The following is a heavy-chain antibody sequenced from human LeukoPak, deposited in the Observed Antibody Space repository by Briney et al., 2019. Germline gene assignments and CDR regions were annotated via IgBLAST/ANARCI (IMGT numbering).Heavy chain of an antibody. CDR2: ISANNGRT. CDR3: ARGYMTTIIEWFDP. J-gene: IGHJ5*02. D-gene: IGHD4-17*01. Sequence: ASVKVSCKASGYTFTSYGISWVRQAPGQGLEWMGWISANNGRTKYAQNLQGRVSMTTDTSTNTAYMELRSLRSDDTAVYYCARGYMTTIIEWFDPWGQRTPVIVSS. V-gene: IGHV1-18*01. CDR1: GYTFTSYG.